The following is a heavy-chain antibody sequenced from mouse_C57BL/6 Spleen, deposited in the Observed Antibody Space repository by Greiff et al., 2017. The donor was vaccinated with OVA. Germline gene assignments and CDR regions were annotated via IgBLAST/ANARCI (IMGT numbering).Heavy chain of an antibody. CDR2: IYPGDGDT. CDR1: GYAFSSYW. J-gene: IGHJ2*01. D-gene: IGHD1-1*01. Sequence: VQLVESGAELVKPGASVKISCKASGYAFSSYWMNWVKQRPGKGLEWIGQIYPGDGDTNYNGKFKGKATLTADKSSSTAYMQLSSLTSEDSAVYFCARSFITTVVLDYWGQGTTLTVSS. CDR3: ARSFITTVVLDY. V-gene: IGHV1-80*01.